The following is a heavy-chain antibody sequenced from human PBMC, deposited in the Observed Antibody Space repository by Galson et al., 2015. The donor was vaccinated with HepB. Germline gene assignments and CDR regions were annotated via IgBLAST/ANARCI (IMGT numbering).Heavy chain of an antibody. CDR2: IWYDGSNK. Sequence: SLRLSCAASGFTFKNYGMHWVRQAPGKGLEWVAIIWYDGSNKYYTDSVKGRFTISRDNSKNTLYLQMNSLRAEDTAVYYCARDSAPYSSSPGWFDPWGQGTLVTVSS. V-gene: IGHV3-33*01. CDR1: GFTFKNYG. J-gene: IGHJ5*02. D-gene: IGHD6-6*01. CDR3: ARDSAPYSSSPGWFDP.